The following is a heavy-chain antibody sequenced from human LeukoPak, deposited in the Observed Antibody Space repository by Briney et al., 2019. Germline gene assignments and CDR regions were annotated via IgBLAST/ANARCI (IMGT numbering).Heavy chain of an antibody. CDR1: GVSISTDY. CDR3: ARDAGATAY. D-gene: IGHD4/OR15-4a*01. V-gene: IGHV4-59*13. Sequence: SETLSLTCTVSGVSISTDYWTWVRQSPGKGLEWIGYIHYSGSTSYNPSLKSRVTISVDTSKNQFSLKLTSVTSADTAVYYCARDAGATAYWGQGALVTISS. CDR2: IHYSGST. J-gene: IGHJ4*02.